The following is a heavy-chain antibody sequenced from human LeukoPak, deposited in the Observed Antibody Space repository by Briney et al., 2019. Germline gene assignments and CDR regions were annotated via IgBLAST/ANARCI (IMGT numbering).Heavy chain of an antibody. CDR1: GFTFSDAW. CDR2: IKSKTYGGTT. J-gene: IGHJ3*02. Sequence: GGSLRLSCAASGFTFSDAWMTWVRQVPGKGLEWVGHIKSKTYGGTTDYAAPVKGRFTISREDSKTTFYLQMNSLKTEDTAVYYCATDNGYTAFDNWGQGTMVTVSS. CDR3: ATDNGYTAFDN. V-gene: IGHV3-15*01. D-gene: IGHD5-24*01.